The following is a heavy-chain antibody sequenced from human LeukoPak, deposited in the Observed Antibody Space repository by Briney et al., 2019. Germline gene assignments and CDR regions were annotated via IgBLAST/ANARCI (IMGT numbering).Heavy chain of an antibody. CDR1: GFTFSSYG. Sequence: GRSLRLSCAASGFTFSSYGMHWVRQAPGKGLEWVAVISYDGSNKYYADSVKGRFTISRDNSKNTLYLQMNSLRAEDTAVYYCAKDLALVVVAAIPGTFDIWGQGTMVTASS. CDR2: ISYDGSNK. J-gene: IGHJ3*02. V-gene: IGHV3-30*18. D-gene: IGHD2-15*01. CDR3: AKDLALVVVAAIPGTFDI.